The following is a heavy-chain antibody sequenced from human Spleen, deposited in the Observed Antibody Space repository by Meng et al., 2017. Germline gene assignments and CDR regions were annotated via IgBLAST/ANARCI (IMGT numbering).Heavy chain of an antibody. V-gene: IGHV3-21*01. CDR3: ARGNTGNSYDMVV. CDR1: GFTFSSYW. CDR2: IGSSSNYI. D-gene: IGHD7-27*01. Sequence: GGSLRLSCEVSGFTFSSYWMHWVRQAPGKGLEWVSSIGSSSNYIYYADSLKGRFTISRDNAKNSLYLQMNSLRAEDTAVYYCARGNTGNSYDMVVWGQGTTVTVSS. J-gene: IGHJ6*02.